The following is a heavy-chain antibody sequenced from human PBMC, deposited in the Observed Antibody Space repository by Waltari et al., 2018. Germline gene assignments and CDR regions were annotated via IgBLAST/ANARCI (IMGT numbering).Heavy chain of an antibody. CDR2: IYSGGTT. D-gene: IGHD6-6*01. J-gene: IGHJ6*02. Sequence: EVQLVESGGGLIQPGGSLRISCAASGFTVSSNYMSWVRQAPGKGLGWVSVIYSGGTTYYADSVKGRFTISRDNSKNTLYLQMNSLRAEDTAVYYCCSSRDYYYYYGMDVWGQGTTVTVSS. CDR1: GFTVSSNY. V-gene: IGHV3-53*01. CDR3: CSSRDYYYYYGMDV.